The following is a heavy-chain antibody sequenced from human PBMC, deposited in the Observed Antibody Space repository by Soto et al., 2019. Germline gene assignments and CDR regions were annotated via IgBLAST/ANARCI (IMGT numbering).Heavy chain of an antibody. V-gene: IGHV3-23*01. D-gene: IGHD5-18*01. J-gene: IGHJ4*02. CDR2: ISGSGGST. CDR1: GFTFSSYA. CDR3: AKDIFPAMAYYFDY. Sequence: HPGGSLRLSCAASGFTFSSYAMSWVRQAPGKGLEWVSAISGSGGSTYYADSVKGRFTISRDNSKNTLYLQMNSLRAEDTAVYYCAKDIFPAMAYYFDYWGQGTLVTVSS.